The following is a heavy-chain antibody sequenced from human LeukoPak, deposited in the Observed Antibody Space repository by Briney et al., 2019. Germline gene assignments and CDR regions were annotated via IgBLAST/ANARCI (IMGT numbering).Heavy chain of an antibody. Sequence: GGSLRLSCAASGFTFSSYGMHWVRQAPGKGPEWVASISFDGSNQYDADSVKGRFTISRDNSKNTLYLQMNSLRAEDTAVYYCARMSPPFSAWGQGTLVIVSS. J-gene: IGHJ5*02. CDR3: ARMSPPFSA. CDR1: GFTFSSYG. CDR2: ISFDGSNQ. V-gene: IGHV3-30*12.